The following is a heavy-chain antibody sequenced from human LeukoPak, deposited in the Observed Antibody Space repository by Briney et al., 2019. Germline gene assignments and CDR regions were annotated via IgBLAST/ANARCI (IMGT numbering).Heavy chain of an antibody. J-gene: IGHJ4*02. D-gene: IGHD2-15*01. CDR1: GFVFSSYE. CDR3: APHPAGGYCSGGSCYSYYFDY. V-gene: IGHV3-7*02. CDR2: IKQDGSEK. Sequence: GGSLRPSCAASGFVFSSYETNWVRQAPGKGLEWVANIKQDGSEKYYVDSVKGRFTISRDNAKNSLYLQMNSLRAEDTAVYYCAPHPAGGYCSGGSCYSYYFDYWGQGTLVTVSS.